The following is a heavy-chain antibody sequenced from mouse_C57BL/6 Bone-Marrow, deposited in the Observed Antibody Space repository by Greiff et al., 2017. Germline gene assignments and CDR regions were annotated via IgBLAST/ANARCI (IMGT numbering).Heavy chain of an antibody. CDR3: ARSYDYGSSFWFAY. Sequence: VPLQQSGAELARPGASVKLSCTASGYTFTSYCISWVKQRTGQGLEWIGEIYPRSGNTYYNEKFKGTATLTADKTSSTAYMERRSLTSEDSAVYFCARSYDYGSSFWFAYWGQGTLVTVAA. J-gene: IGHJ3*01. D-gene: IGHD1-1*01. V-gene: IGHV1-81*01. CDR2: IYPRSGNT. CDR1: GYTFTSYC.